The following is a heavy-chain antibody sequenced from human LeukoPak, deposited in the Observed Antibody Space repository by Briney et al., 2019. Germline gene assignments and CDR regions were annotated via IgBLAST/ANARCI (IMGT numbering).Heavy chain of an antibody. V-gene: IGHV4-39*01. CDR3: ARIRCGHSGSVCYNH. J-gene: IGHJ4*02. Sequence: SETLSLTCNVSGDSISSSSHYWGWIRQSPGKGLEWIGEISHTEGTRYNPSLESRVTMSVGTSENQLSLKLIFVTAADTAVYYCARIRCGHSGSVCYNHWGLGTLVTVFS. CDR2: ISHTEGT. D-gene: IGHD3-9*01. CDR1: GDSISSSSHY.